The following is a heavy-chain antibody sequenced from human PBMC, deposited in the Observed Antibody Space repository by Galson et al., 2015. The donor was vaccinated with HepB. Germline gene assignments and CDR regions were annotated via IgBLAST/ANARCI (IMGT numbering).Heavy chain of an antibody. D-gene: IGHD2-2*01. V-gene: IGHV1-69*06. Sequence: SVKVSCKASGGTFSGYAINWVRQAPGQGLEWMGRIIPIFGTANYAQKFQGRVTITADKSTSTAYMELSSLRSEDTAVYYCARAYCSSTRCYDGDLDVWGQGTTVTVSS. J-gene: IGHJ6*02. CDR1: GGTFSGYA. CDR3: ARAYCSSTRCYDGDLDV. CDR2: IIPIFGTA.